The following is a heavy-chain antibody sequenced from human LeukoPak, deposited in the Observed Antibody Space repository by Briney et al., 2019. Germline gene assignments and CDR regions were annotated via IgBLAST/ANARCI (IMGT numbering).Heavy chain of an antibody. CDR1: GYTLTELS. Sequence: GASVKVSCKVSGYTLTELSMHWVRQAPGKGLEWMGGFDPEDGETIYAQKFQGRVTMTEDTSTDTAYMALSSLRSEDTAVYYCATGPYPGSYSSGWYVDYWGQGTLVTVSS. CDR3: ATGPYPGSYSSGWYVDY. J-gene: IGHJ4*02. V-gene: IGHV1-24*01. CDR2: FDPEDGET. D-gene: IGHD6-19*01.